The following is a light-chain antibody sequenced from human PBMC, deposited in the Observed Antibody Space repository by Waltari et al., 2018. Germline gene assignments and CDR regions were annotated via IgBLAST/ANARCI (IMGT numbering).Light chain of an antibody. V-gene: IGKV3-15*01. Sequence: EIVMTQSPATLSVSPGERATLSCRASQSVGDNLAWYQGKPGQAPRLLLFGASTRATGIPARFSGSGSGTEFTLTISSLQSEDFATYYCQQYFAWPPVHTFGQGTTLEIK. CDR3: QQYFAWPPVHT. CDR2: GAS. J-gene: IGKJ2*01. CDR1: QSVGDN.